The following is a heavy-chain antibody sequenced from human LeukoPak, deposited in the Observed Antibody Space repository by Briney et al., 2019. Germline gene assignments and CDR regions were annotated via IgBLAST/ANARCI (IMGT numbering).Heavy chain of an antibody. J-gene: IGHJ4*02. CDR3: AKSGDYDFWSGYHPVDY. V-gene: IGHV3-23*01. Sequence: PGGSLRLSCAASGFTFSSYAMSWVRQAPGKGLEWVSAISGSGGSTYYADSVKGRFTISRDNSKNTLYLQMNSLRAEDTAVYYCAKSGDYDFWSGYHPVDYWGQGTLVTVS. CDR2: ISGSGGST. D-gene: IGHD3-3*01. CDR1: GFTFSSYA.